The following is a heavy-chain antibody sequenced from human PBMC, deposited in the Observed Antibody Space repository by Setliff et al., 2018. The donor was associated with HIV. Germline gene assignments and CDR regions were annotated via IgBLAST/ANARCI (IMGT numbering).Heavy chain of an antibody. CDR3: ALASIVSTARWNH. V-gene: IGHV1-2*02. CDR2: INPNSGAT. CDR1: GYTFSAYY. Sequence: ASVKVSCKVSGYTFSAYYLHWVRRAPGQGLEWMGWINPNSGATKYAHNFQGRVTMTRDTSISTAYMDLSSLTSDDTAVYYCALASIVSTARWNHWGRGTLVTVSS. D-gene: IGHD1-26*01. J-gene: IGHJ5*02.